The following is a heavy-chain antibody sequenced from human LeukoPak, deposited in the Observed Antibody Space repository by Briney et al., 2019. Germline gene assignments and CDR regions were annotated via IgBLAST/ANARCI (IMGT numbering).Heavy chain of an antibody. CDR3: ARGGIAEIKGDY. CDR1: GFTFSTYS. CDR2: ISSSGNTI. D-gene: IGHD6-13*01. J-gene: IGHJ4*02. V-gene: IGHV3-48*04. Sequence: HSGGSLRLSCAASGFTFSTYSMNWVRQAPGKGLEWVSYISSSGNTIYYADSVKGRFTISRDNAKNSLYLQMNSLRAEDTAVYYCARGGIAEIKGDYWGQGTLVTVSS.